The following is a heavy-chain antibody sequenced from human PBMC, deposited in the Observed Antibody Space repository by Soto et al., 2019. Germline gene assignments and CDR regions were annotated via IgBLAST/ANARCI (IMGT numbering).Heavy chain of an antibody. CDR2: ISGTGRST. CDR1: GFTFSNCA. J-gene: IGHJ4*02. Sequence: GGSLRLSCEASGFTFSNCAMSWVRQAPGKGLEWVSGISGTGRSTFYADSVKDRFTISRDNSKNTVYLQMSSLRAEDTAVYFCAKGNTSGWYFFDYWGQGTLVTVS. V-gene: IGHV3-23*01. D-gene: IGHD6-19*01. CDR3: AKGNTSGWYFFDY.